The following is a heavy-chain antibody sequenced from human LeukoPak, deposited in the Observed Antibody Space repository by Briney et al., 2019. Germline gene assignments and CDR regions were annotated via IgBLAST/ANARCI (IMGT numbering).Heavy chain of an antibody. J-gene: IGHJ4*02. D-gene: IGHD6-19*01. Sequence: ASVKVSCKASGYTFTSYDINWVRQATGQGLEWMGWMNPNSGNPGYAQKFQGRVTMTKNTPISTAYMELSSLRSEDTAVYYCARGPLSIAVADYWGQGTLVSVSS. CDR2: MNPNSGNP. CDR3: ARGPLSIAVADY. V-gene: IGHV1-8*01. CDR1: GYTFTSYD.